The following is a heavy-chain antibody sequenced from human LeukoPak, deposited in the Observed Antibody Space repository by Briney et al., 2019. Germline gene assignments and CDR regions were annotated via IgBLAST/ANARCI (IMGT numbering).Heavy chain of an antibody. J-gene: IGHJ6*04. V-gene: IGHV1-69*13. CDR2: IIPIFGTA. Sequence: GASVKVSCKASGGTFSSYAISWVRQAPGQGLEWMGGIIPIFGTANYAQKFQGRVTITADESTSTANMELSSLRSEDTAVYYCARDFPDCSSTSCSPSYYYGMDVWGKGTTVTVSS. D-gene: IGHD2-2*01. CDR1: GGTFSSYA. CDR3: ARDFPDCSSTSCSPSYYYGMDV.